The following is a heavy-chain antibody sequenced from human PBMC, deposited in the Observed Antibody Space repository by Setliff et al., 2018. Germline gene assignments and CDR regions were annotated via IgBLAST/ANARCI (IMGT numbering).Heavy chain of an antibody. Sequence: SETLSLTCTVSGGSISSSTNYWGWIRQPPGKGLEWIGSIHHRGSTYYNPSLKSRVTTLVDTSKNHFSLKLSSVTAADTAVYYCARQTGEQLVDYWGQGTLVTVSS. D-gene: IGHD6-6*01. CDR3: ARQTGEQLVDY. V-gene: IGHV4-39*01. CDR1: GGSISSSTNY. CDR2: IHHRGST. J-gene: IGHJ4*02.